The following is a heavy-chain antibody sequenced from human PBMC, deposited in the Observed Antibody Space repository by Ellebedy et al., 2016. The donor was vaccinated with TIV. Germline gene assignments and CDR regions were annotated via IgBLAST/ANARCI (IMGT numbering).Heavy chain of an antibody. J-gene: IGHJ4*02. V-gene: IGHV1-3*01. CDR2: INAGNGNT. CDR3: ARGVYAMGNFDY. D-gene: IGHD2-8*01. Sequence: AASVKVSCKASGYTFTSYAMHRARQAPGQRLEWMGWINAGNGNTKYSQKFQGRVTITRDTSASTAYMELSSLTSEDTAVYYCARGVYAMGNFDYWGQGTLVTVSS. CDR1: GYTFTSYA.